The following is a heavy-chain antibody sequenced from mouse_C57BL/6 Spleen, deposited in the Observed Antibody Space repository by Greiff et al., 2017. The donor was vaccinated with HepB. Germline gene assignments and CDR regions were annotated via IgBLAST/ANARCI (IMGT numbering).Heavy chain of an antibody. Sequence: VQLVESGGGLVKPGGSLKLSCAASGFTFSDYGMHWVRQAPEKGLEWVAYISSGSSTIYYADTVKGRFTISRDNAKNTLFLQMTSLRSEDTAMYYCAKTGTEDYAMDYWGQGTSVTVSS. CDR1: GFTFSDYG. V-gene: IGHV5-17*01. CDR3: AKTGTEDYAMDY. J-gene: IGHJ4*01. D-gene: IGHD4-1*01. CDR2: ISSGSSTI.